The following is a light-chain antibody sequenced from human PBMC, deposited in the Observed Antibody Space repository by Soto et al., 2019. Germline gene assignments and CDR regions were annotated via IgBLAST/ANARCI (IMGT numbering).Light chain of an antibody. Sequence: QSVLAQPASVSGSPGQSITISCTGTSSDVGAYNSVSWYQQHPHKAPQVIIYKGSQRPSGVSNRFSGSTSGNAASLTISGLQADDEADYFCCSSAPESIYVFGTGTKLTVL. CDR3: CSSAPESIYV. CDR1: SSDVGAYNS. V-gene: IGLV2-23*01. CDR2: KGS. J-gene: IGLJ1*01.